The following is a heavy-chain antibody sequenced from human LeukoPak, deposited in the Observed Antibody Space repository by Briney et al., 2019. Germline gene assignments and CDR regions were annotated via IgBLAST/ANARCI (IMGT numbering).Heavy chain of an antibody. Sequence: GGSLRLSCAASGFTFNSYVMSWVRQAPGKGLEWVSAISGSGGNTYYADSVKGQITISRDNSKNTLYLQVNSLRAEDTAVYYCAKTGYSSTWYGGGQDYWGQGTLVTVSS. CDR1: GFTFNSYV. V-gene: IGHV3-23*01. J-gene: IGHJ4*02. CDR3: AKTGYSSTWYGGGQDY. D-gene: IGHD6-13*01. CDR2: ISGSGGNT.